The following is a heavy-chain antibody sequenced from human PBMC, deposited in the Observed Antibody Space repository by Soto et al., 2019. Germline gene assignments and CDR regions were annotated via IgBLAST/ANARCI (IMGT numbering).Heavy chain of an antibody. J-gene: IGHJ4*02. Sequence: DVQLVESGGGLVKPGGSLRLSCAASKFTFSSYSMNWVRQAPGKGLEWVSSISGSSDYIFYADSVKGRFTISRDNAKNSPQLHINGLRAAETAVVCCARESSTTAVSGTLADYWGQGTLVTVSS. D-gene: IGHD6-19*01. V-gene: IGHV3-21*01. CDR3: ARESSTTAVSGTLADY. CDR2: ISGSSDYI. CDR1: KFTFSSYS.